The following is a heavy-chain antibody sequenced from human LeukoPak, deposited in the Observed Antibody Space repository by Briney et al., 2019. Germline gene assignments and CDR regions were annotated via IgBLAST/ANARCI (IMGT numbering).Heavy chain of an antibody. CDR2: IIPILGIA. CDR3: ARDSYTYYYGSGSYGGDYYFDY. CDR1: GGTFSSYA. Sequence: ASVKVSCKASGGTFSSYAISWVRQAPGQGLEWMGRIIPILGIANYAQKFQGRVTITADKSTSTAYMELSSLRSDDTAVYYCARDSYTYYYGSGSYGGDYYFDYWGQGTLVTVSS. J-gene: IGHJ4*02. V-gene: IGHV1-69*04. D-gene: IGHD3-10*01.